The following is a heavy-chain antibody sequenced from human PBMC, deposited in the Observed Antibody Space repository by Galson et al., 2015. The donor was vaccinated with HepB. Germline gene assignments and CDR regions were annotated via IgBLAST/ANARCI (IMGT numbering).Heavy chain of an antibody. CDR1: GFTFSYYA. V-gene: IGHV3-23*01. CDR3: AKLFPEKTDGWYRQALYYFDS. J-gene: IGHJ4*02. D-gene: IGHD6-19*01. CDR2: ITPSGDNT. Sequence: SLRLSCAASGFTFSYYAMSWVRQAPGKGLEWVSAITPSGDNTYSADSMKGRFTISRDNSQNTLFLQMNSLRADDPAIYFCAKLFPEKTDGWYRQALYYFDSGVQGTRVTVSS.